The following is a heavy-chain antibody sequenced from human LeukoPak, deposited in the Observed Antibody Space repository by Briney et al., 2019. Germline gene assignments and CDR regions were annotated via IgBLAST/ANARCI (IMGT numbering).Heavy chain of an antibody. Sequence: GESLKISCKGSGYSFTSYWIGWVRQMPGKGLEWMGIICPGDSDTRYSPSFQGQVTISADTSISTAYLQWSSLKASDTAMYYCARATYYYDSSGYYHYFDYWGQGTLVTVSS. J-gene: IGHJ4*02. CDR1: GYSFTSYW. D-gene: IGHD3-22*01. V-gene: IGHV5-51*01. CDR2: ICPGDSDT. CDR3: ARATYYYDSSGYYHYFDY.